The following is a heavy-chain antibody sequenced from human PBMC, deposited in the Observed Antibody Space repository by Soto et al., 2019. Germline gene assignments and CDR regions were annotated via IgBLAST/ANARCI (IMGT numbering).Heavy chain of an antibody. CDR1: GFTFSNYA. D-gene: IGHD3-10*01. CDR2: VIGSGVNV. J-gene: IGHJ4*02. CDR3: AKGSAFECKGAICYPFDH. Sequence: GGSLRLSXTASGFTFSNYAINWVRLAPGKRLEWVSSVIGSGVNVFYADSVKGRFTISRDNSKNTVYLEMNSLRADDTAEYFCAKGSAFECKGAICYPFDHWGRGTLVTVSS. V-gene: IGHV3-23*01.